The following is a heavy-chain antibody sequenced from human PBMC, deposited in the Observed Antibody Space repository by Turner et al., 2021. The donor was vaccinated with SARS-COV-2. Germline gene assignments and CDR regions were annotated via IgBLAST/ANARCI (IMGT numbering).Heavy chain of an antibody. V-gene: IGHV3-30-3*01. CDR3: ARDTGDFDL. D-gene: IGHD3-10*01. CDR1: GFTFSSYA. J-gene: IGHJ2*01. Sequence: QVQLVESGGGVVQPGRSLRLSCAASGFTFSSYAMHWVRQAPGKGLEWVAVISDDGSNKYYADSVKGRFTISRDNSKNTLYLQMNSLRAEDTAVYYCARDTGDFDLWGRGTLVTVSS. CDR2: ISDDGSNK.